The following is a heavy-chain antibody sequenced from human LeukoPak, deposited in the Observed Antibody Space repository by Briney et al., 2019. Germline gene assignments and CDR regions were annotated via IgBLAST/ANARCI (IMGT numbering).Heavy chain of an antibody. CDR3: AKGIVGATSPYDY. Sequence: GGTLRLSCAASGFTFSSYGMSWVRQAPGKGLEWVSAISGSGDSTYYADSVKGRFTTSRDNSKNTLYLQMNSLRAEDTAVYYCAKGIVGATSPYDYWGQGTLVTVSS. CDR1: GFTFSSYG. D-gene: IGHD1-26*01. V-gene: IGHV3-23*01. J-gene: IGHJ4*02. CDR2: ISGSGDST.